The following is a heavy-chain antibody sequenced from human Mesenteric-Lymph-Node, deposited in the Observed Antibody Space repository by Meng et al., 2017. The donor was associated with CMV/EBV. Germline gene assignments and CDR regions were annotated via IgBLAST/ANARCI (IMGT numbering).Heavy chain of an antibody. J-gene: IGHJ6*02. CDR1: GGTFRNHA. CDR2: FITIFDAP. CDR3: ARDGLAAASDV. D-gene: IGHD6-13*01. V-gene: IGHV1-69*05. Sequence: SVKVSCKASGGTFRNHAINWVRQAPGQGLEWMGGFITIFDAPNYAQRFRGRVTITTDDSTSTAYMELSNVRSEDTAVYYCARDGLAAASDVWGQGTTVTVSS.